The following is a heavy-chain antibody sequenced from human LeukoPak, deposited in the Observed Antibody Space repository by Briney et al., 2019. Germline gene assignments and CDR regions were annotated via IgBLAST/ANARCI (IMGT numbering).Heavy chain of an antibody. CDR1: GFTFSDYY. CDR2: IKQDGSEK. Sequence: GGSLRLSYAASGFTFSDYYMSWVRQAPGKGLEWVANIKQDGSEKYYVDSVKGRFTISRDNAKNSLYLQMNSLRAEDTAVYYCAIGGGAAENWGQGTLVTVSS. V-gene: IGHV3-7*01. J-gene: IGHJ4*02. D-gene: IGHD1-26*01. CDR3: AIGGGAAEN.